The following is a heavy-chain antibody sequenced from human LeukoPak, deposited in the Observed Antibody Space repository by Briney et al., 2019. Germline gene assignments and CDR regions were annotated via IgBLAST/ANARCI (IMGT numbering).Heavy chain of an antibody. CDR3: ARGLRDYDSSGYYYSPDY. CDR2: ISYDGSNK. CDR1: GFTFSSYA. J-gene: IGHJ4*02. D-gene: IGHD3-22*01. V-gene: IGHV3-30-3*01. Sequence: GGSLRLSCAASGFTFSSYAMHWVRQAPGKGLEWVAVISYDGSNKYYADSVKGRFTISRDNSKNTLYLQMNSLRAEDTAVYYCARGLRDYDSSGYYYSPDYWGQGTLVTVSS.